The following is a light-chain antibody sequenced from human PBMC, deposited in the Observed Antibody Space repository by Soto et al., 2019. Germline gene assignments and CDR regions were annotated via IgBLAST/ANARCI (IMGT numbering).Light chain of an antibody. CDR2: EVS. J-gene: IGLJ3*02. Sequence: QSVLTQPASVSGSPGQSITISCTGSSSDIGGYNYVSWYQQYPGKAPKLLIYEVSNRPSGVSNRFSGSKSGNTASLTISGLQAEDEADYYCSSYATSIGVFGGGTKVTV. CDR3: SSYATSIGV. V-gene: IGLV2-14*01. CDR1: SSDIGGYNY.